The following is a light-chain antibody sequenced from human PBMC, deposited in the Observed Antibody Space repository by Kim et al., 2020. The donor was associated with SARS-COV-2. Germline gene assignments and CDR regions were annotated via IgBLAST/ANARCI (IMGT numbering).Light chain of an antibody. V-gene: IGKV2-30*01. CDR2: KVS. CDR1: QSLVYSDGNIY. Sequence: PASISCRSSQSLVYSDGNIYLNWCHQRPGQSPRRLIYKVSNRDSRVPDTFRGSGSGTDFTLQISRLEAEDVGVYYCLQSTPWPFTFGPMTKVDIK. CDR3: LQSTPWPFT. J-gene: IGKJ3*01.